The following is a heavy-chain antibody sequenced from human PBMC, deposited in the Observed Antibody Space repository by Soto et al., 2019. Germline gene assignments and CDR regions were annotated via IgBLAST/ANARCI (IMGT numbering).Heavy chain of an antibody. Sequence: SVKVSCKASGGTFSSYAISWVRQAPGQGLEWMGGIIPSFGTANYAQKFQGRVTITADESTSTAYMELSSLRSEDTAVYYCARESLVGATLTPGFDPWGQGTLVTVSS. CDR2: IIPSFGTA. CDR3: ARESLVGATLTPGFDP. J-gene: IGHJ5*02. D-gene: IGHD1-26*01. CDR1: GGTFSSYA. V-gene: IGHV1-69*13.